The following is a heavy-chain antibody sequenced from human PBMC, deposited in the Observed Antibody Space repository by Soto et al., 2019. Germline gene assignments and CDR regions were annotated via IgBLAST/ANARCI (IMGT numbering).Heavy chain of an antibody. D-gene: IGHD1-1*01. CDR2: IKSKTDGGTT. CDR1: GFSFSNAW. CDR3: TTLFHWSDFRGR. V-gene: IGHV3-15*01. Sequence: EVQLVESGGGLVEPGGSLRLSCAASGFSFSNAWMNWVRQAPGKGLEWVGRIKSKTDGGTTDYAAPVKGRFTISRYDSNNTLFLQMNSLKTEDPAVYYCTTLFHWSDFRGRWGQGTLVTVSS. J-gene: IGHJ4*02.